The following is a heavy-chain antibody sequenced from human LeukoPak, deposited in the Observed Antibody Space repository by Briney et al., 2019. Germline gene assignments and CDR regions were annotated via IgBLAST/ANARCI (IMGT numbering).Heavy chain of an antibody. CDR1: GFTFSSYA. V-gene: IGHV3-30-3*01. D-gene: IGHD3-3*01. CDR2: ISYDGSNK. CDR3: ARMKAGRITIFGVVDAFDI. Sequence: AGGSLRLSCAASGFTFSSYAMHWVRQAPGKGLEWVAVISYDGSNKYYADSVKGRFTISRDNSKNTLYLQMNSLRAEDTAVYYCARMKAGRITIFGVVDAFDIWGQGTMVTVSS. J-gene: IGHJ3*02.